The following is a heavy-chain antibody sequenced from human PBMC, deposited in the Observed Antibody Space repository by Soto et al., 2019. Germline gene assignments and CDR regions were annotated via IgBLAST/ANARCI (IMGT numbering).Heavy chain of an antibody. CDR2: VYWDDDK. Sequence: QITLKESGPTLVKPTQTLTLTCTSSGFARTYIGEGVGRIRQPPGKPLEWLALVYWDDDKRYNPSLRSRLTITKDTSKKPVVLTMTNMDPVDTATYYGVQTRCGGDCLTFYSSHAYYGLDVWGQGTTVTVSS. J-gene: IGHJ6*02. CDR3: VQTRCGGDCLTFYSSHAYYGLDV. V-gene: IGHV2-5*02. D-gene: IGHD2-21*02. CDR1: GFARTYIGEG.